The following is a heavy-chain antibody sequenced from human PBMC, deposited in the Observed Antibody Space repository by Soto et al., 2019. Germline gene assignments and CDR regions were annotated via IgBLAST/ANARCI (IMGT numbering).Heavy chain of an antibody. CDR1: GFTFSSHW. J-gene: IGHJ6*02. CDR3: ARDEDGHGNYYYYGMDV. V-gene: IGHV3-74*01. CDR2: IDNDGSSA. Sequence: GGSLRLSCAASGFTFSSHWMHWVRQVPGKGLMWVSRIDNDGSSAGYADSAKGRFTISRDNAKNSLYLQMNSLRAEDTAVYYCARDEDGHGNYYYYGMDVWGQGSTVTVSS.